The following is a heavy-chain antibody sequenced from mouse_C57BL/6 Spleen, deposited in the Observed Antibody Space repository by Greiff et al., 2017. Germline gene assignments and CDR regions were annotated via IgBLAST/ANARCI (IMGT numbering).Heavy chain of an antibody. V-gene: IGHV1-64*01. J-gene: IGHJ4*01. CDR2: IHPNSGST. Sequence: QVQLQQPGAELVKPGASVKLSCKASGYTFTSSWMPWVKQRPGKGLEWIGMIHPNSGSTNYNEKFKSKATLTVDKSPSTAYMHLSSRTAEDSAVYDCARAHCGKTYAMEYWGQGTSVTVSS. CDR1: GYTFTSSW. D-gene: IGHD2-1*01. CDR3: ARAHCGKTYAMEY.